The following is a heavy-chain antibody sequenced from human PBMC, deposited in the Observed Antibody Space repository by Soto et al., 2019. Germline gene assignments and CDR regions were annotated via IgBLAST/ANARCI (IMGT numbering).Heavy chain of an antibody. V-gene: IGHV1-69*13. J-gene: IGHJ6*02. CDR1: VGTFSSYA. CDR3: AATTPGRGSSWYYYYGMDV. D-gene: IGHD6-13*01. Sequence: SVQVSCKACVGTFSSYAISWVRQAPGQELEWMGGIIPTFGTANYAQKSQGRVTTTADESTSTAYMEQSSLRSEDTAVSYCAATTPGRGSSWYYYYGMDVWGQGTTVTVSS. CDR2: IIPTFGTA.